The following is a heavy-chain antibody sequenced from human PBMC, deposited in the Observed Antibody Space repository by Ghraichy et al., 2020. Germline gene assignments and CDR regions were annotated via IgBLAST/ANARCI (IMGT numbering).Heavy chain of an antibody. CDR2: IYYSGST. D-gene: IGHD3-3*01. CDR1: GGSISSYY. CDR3: ARHSPGDFWSGYYGSRYMDV. J-gene: IGHJ6*03. Sequence: SETLSLTCTVSGGSISSYYWSWIRQPPGKGLEWIGYIYYSGSTNYNPSLKSRVTISVDTSKNQFSLKLSSVTAADTAVYYCARHSPGDFWSGYYGSRYMDVWGKGPRSPSP. V-gene: IGHV4-59*08.